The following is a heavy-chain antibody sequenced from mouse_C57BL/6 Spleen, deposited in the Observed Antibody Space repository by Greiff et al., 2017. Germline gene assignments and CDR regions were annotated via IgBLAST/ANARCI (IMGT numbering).Heavy chain of an antibody. CDR1: GYTFTSSW. CDR3: ARTEYYGSPFAY. Sequence: VQLQPPWAELVRPGSSVKLSCKASGYTFTSSWMHWVKQRPIQGLEWIGNIDPSDSEPHYNQKFKDKATLTVDKSSSTAYMQLSSLTSEDSAVYYCARTEYYGSPFAYWGQGTLVTVSA. V-gene: IGHV1-52*01. CDR2: IDPSDSEP. J-gene: IGHJ3*01. D-gene: IGHD1-1*01.